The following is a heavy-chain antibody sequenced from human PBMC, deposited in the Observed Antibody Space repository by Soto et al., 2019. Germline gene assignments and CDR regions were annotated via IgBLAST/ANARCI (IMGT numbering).Heavy chain of an antibody. CDR1: VYTFTSYA. V-gene: IGHV1-3*01. CDR3: ARDLGVRIQLWLWFY. CDR2: INAGNGNT. D-gene: IGHD5-18*01. Sequence: ASVKVSCKASVYTFTSYAMHWVRQAPGQRLEWMGWINAGNGNTKYSQKFQGRVTVTRDTSASTAYMELSSLRSEDTAVYYCARDLGVRIQLWLWFYWGQGTLVTVSS. J-gene: IGHJ4*02.